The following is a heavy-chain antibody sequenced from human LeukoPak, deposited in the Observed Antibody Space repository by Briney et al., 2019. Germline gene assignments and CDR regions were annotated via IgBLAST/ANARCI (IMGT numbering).Heavy chain of an antibody. D-gene: IGHD6-13*01. Sequence: SETLSLTCTVSGGSISSYYWSWIRQPPGKGLEWIGYIYYSGSTNYNPSLKSRVTISVDTSKNQFSLKLSSVTAADTAVYYCARMGGIAAAGYYFDYWGQGTLVTVSS. CDR2: IYYSGST. CDR3: ARMGGIAAAGYYFDY. J-gene: IGHJ4*02. V-gene: IGHV4-59*01. CDR1: GGSISSYY.